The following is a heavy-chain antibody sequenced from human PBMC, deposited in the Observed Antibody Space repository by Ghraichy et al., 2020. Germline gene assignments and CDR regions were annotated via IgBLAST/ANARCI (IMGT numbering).Heavy chain of an antibody. D-gene: IGHD7-27*01. CDR1: GGSISSYY. J-gene: IGHJ6*03. V-gene: IGHV4-59*01. Sequence: SETLSLTCTVSGGSISSYYWSWIRQPPGKGLEWIGYIYYSGSTNYNPSLKSRVTISVDTSKNQFSLKLSSVTAADTAVYYCARANRGPSRVYFYYYYYMDVWGKGTTVTVSS. CDR3: ARANRGPSRVYFYYYYYMDV. CDR2: IYYSGST.